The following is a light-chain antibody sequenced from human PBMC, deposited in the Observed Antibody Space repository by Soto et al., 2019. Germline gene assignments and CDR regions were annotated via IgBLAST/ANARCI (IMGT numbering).Light chain of an antibody. V-gene: IGLV2-14*03. Sequence: QSALTQPASVSGSPGQSITISCTGTSSDVGVFNYVSWYQQHPGRVPKLLIYEVTHRPSGVSDRFSGSKSGNTASLTISGLQAEDEADYYCSSYTSSSTRGVFGTGTKLTVL. CDR2: EVT. CDR1: SSDVGVFNY. J-gene: IGLJ1*01. CDR3: SSYTSSSTRGV.